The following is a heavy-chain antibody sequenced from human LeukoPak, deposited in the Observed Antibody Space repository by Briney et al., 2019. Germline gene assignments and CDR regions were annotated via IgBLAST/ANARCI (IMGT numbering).Heavy chain of an antibody. J-gene: IGHJ4*02. V-gene: IGHV3-30*04. CDR3: AREVDQYLDY. Sequence: GGSLRLSCSASRFTFRSYAMHWVRQAPGKGLEGVAFISFDGTNKYYVDSVKGRFTISRDNSENTVTLQMHSLRVEDTAVYYCAREVDQYLDYWGQGTLVTVSS. CDR1: RFTFRSYA. CDR2: ISFDGTNK. D-gene: IGHD2-2*01.